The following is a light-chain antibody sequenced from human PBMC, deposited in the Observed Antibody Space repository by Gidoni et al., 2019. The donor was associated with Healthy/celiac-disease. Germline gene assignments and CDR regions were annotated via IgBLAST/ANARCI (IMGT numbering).Light chain of an antibody. CDR3: QQYYSTPWT. CDR2: WAS. J-gene: IGKJ1*01. CDR1: QSVLYSSNNKNY. Sequence: VITQSPASLAVSLGERATINCKSSQSVLYSSNNKNYLAWYQQKPGQPPKLLIYWASTRESGVPDRFSGSGSGTDFTLTISSLQAEDVAVYYCQQYYSTPWTFGQGTKVEIK. V-gene: IGKV4-1*01.